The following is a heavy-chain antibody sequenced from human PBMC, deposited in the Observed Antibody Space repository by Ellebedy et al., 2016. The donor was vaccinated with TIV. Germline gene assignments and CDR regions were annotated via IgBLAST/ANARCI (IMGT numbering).Heavy chain of an antibody. CDR1: GGTFSSYA. D-gene: IGHD2-2*01. V-gene: IGHV1-69*13. CDR3: ARGQNIVVVPAARYYYGMDV. J-gene: IGHJ6*02. CDR2: IIPIFGTA. Sequence: AASVKVSCKASGGTFSSYAISWVRQAPGQGLEWMGGIIPIFGTANYAQKFQGRVTITADESTSTAYMELSSLRSGDTAVYYCARGQNIVVVPAARYYYGMDVWGQGTTVTVSS.